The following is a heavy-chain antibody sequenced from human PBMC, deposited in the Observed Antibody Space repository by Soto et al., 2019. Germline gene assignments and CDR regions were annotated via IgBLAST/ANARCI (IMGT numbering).Heavy chain of an antibody. V-gene: IGHV1-8*01. J-gene: IGHJ6*02. D-gene: IGHD1-1*01. Sequence: QVQLVQSGAEVKKPGASVKVSCKASGYTFTSYDINWVRQATGQGLEWMGWMNPNSGNTGYAQKFQGRVTMTRNTSISTAYLELSSLRSVDTAVYYCARATTGTTSMDVWRQGTTVTVSS. CDR1: GYTFTSYD. CDR2: MNPNSGNT. CDR3: ARATTGTTSMDV.